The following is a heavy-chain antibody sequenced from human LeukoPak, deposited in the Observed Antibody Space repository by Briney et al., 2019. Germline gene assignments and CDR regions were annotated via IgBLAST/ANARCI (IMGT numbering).Heavy chain of an antibody. CDR2: SGGNR. Sequence: SGGNRYYADSVKGRFTISRDNSKSMLYLQMNTLRAEDTAVYYCVKAGGIEGSGYNNWFDSWGQGTLVTVSS. D-gene: IGHD5-24*01. CDR3: VKAGGIEGSGYNNWFDS. J-gene: IGHJ5*01. V-gene: IGHV3-23*01.